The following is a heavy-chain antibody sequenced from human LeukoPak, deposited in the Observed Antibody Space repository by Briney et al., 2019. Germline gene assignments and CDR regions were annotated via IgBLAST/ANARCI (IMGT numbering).Heavy chain of an antibody. CDR1: GFTFSSYG. CDR2: IWYDGSNK. CDR3: ARDGGYYGSGSSFDY. Sequence: GGSLRLSCAASGFTFSSYGMHWVRQAPGKGLEWVAVIWYDGSNKYYADSVKGRFTISRDNSKNTLYLQMNSLRAEDTAVYYCARDGGYYGSGSSFDYWGQGTLVTVSS. V-gene: IGHV3-33*01. J-gene: IGHJ4*02. D-gene: IGHD3-10*01.